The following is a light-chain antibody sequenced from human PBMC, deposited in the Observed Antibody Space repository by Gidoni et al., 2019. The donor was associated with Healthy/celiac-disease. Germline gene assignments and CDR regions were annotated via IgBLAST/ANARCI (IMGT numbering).Light chain of an antibody. CDR1: QGISSY. CDR3: QQLNSYPLT. V-gene: IGKV1-9*01. Sequence: DIQLTQSPSFLSASVGDRVTITCRASQGISSYLAWYQQKPGKAPSRFSGSGSGTEFTLTISSLQPEDFATYYCQQLNSYPLTFGGXTKVEIK. J-gene: IGKJ4*01.